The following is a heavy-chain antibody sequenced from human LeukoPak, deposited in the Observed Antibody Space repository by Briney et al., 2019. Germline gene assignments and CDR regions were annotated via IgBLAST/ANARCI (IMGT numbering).Heavy chain of an antibody. CDR1: GYTFTSYG. CDR2: ISAYNGNT. J-gene: IGHJ6*02. D-gene: IGHD1-26*01. V-gene: IGHV1-18*01. CDR3: ARDGRFIVADYYYGMDV. Sequence: ASVKVSCKASGYTFTSYGISWVRQAPGQGLEWMGWISAYNGNTNYAQKLQGRVTMTTDTSTSTAYMELRSLRSDDTAVYYCARDGRFIVADYYYGMDVWGQGTTVTVSS.